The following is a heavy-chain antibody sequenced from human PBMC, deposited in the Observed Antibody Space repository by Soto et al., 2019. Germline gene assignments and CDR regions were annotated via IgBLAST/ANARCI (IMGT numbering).Heavy chain of an antibody. CDR2: ISYDGSNK. J-gene: IGHJ6*02. D-gene: IGHD3-3*01. CDR3: ARDGYDFWSGYSGGMDV. Sequence: GGSLRLSCAASGFTFSGYAMHWVRQAPDKGLEWVAVISYDGSNKYYADSVKGRFTIPRDNSKNTLYLQMNSLRAEDTAVYYCARDGYDFWSGYSGGMDVWGQGTTVTVSS. CDR1: GFTFSGYA. V-gene: IGHV3-30-3*01.